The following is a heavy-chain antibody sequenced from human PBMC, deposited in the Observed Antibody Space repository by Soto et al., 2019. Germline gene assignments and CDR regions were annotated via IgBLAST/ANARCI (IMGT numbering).Heavy chain of an antibody. D-gene: IGHD3-9*01. CDR1: GFTFSDYY. Sequence: PGGSLRLSCAASGFTFSDYYMSWIRQAPGKGLEWVSYISSSSSYTNYADSVKGRFTISRDNAKNSLYLQMNSLRAEDTAVYYCARLHYDILTGPIYYFDYWGQGTLVTVSS. V-gene: IGHV3-11*03. CDR3: ARLHYDILTGPIYYFDY. J-gene: IGHJ4*02. CDR2: ISSSSSYT.